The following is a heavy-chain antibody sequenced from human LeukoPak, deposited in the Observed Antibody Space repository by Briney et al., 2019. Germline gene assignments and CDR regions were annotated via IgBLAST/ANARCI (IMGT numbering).Heavy chain of an antibody. CDR3: ARDTPIQFSSSSHYYYGMDV. Sequence: GASVKVSCKASGYTFTSYGISWVRRAPGQGLEWMGWISAYNGNTNYAQKLQGRVTMTTDTSTSTAYMELRSLRSDDTAVYYCARDTPIQFSSSSHYYYGMDVWGQGTTVTVSS. D-gene: IGHD6-6*01. J-gene: IGHJ6*02. CDR2: ISAYNGNT. V-gene: IGHV1-18*01. CDR1: GYTFTSYG.